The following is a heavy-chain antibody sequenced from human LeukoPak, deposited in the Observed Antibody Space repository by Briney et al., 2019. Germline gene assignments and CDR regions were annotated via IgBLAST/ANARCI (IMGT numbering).Heavy chain of an antibody. D-gene: IGHD5-24*01. CDR2: ISAYNGNT. J-gene: IGHJ5*02. CDR1: GYTFTSYG. Sequence: ASVKVSCKASGYTFTSYGISWVRQAPGQGLEWMGWISAYNGNTNYAQKLQGRVTTTTDTSTSTAYMELRSLRSDDTAVYYCAREGDGYNYYGWFDPWGQGTLVTVSS. V-gene: IGHV1-18*01. CDR3: AREGDGYNYYGWFDP.